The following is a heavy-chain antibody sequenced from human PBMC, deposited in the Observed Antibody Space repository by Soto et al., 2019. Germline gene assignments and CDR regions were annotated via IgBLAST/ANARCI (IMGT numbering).Heavy chain of an antibody. J-gene: IGHJ4*02. CDR1: GFTFTRYS. CDR3: ARESEDLTSNFDY. CDR2: ISSTTNYI. V-gene: IGHV3-21*01. Sequence: GSLRVSCAASGFTFTRYSMNWVRQAPGKGLEWVSSISSTTNYIYYADSMKGRFTVSRDNAKNSVYLEMNSLSAEDTAPYYCARESEDLTSNFDYWGQGTLVTVSS.